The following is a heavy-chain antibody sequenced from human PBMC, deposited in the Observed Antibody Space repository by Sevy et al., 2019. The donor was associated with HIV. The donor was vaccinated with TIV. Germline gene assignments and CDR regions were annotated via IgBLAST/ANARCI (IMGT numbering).Heavy chain of an antibody. V-gene: IGHV3-15*01. CDR1: GFTFSNAW. Sequence: GGSLRLSCAASGFTFSNAWMSWVRQAPGKGLEWVGRIKSKTDGGTTDYAAPVKGRFTISRDDSKNTLYLQMNSLNTEATAVYYCTTDRDGYNCYFDYWGQGTLVTVSS. D-gene: IGHD5-12*01. CDR3: TTDRDGYNCYFDY. J-gene: IGHJ4*02. CDR2: IKSKTDGGTT.